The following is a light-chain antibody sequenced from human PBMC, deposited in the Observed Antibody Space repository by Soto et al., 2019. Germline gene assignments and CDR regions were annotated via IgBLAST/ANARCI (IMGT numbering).Light chain of an antibody. Sequence: EIVMTQSPATLSVSPGERATLSCRASQSVYNNLAWYQQKPGQAPRLLIYGASTRATGIPARFSGSGSGTEFTLTISSLQSEDFAVYYCQQRSSWPKTFGQGTKLEIK. CDR1: QSVYNN. J-gene: IGKJ2*01. CDR2: GAS. CDR3: QQRSSWPKT. V-gene: IGKV3-15*01.